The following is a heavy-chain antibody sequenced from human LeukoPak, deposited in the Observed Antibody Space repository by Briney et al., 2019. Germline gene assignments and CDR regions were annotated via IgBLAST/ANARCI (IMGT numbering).Heavy chain of an antibody. J-gene: IGHJ4*02. Sequence: PGVSLRLSCAASGFTFSSYDMHWVRQARGRGLVGLAFIRYDGSNKYYADCVKGRFTASRDNSKNTLYLRVSSLRVDDTAVYYCARDPRGPTGYDSSARDTFDYWGQGTLVTVSS. CDR1: GFTFSSYD. CDR3: ARDPRGPTGYDSSARDTFDY. D-gene: IGHD3-22*01. CDR2: IRYDGSNK. V-gene: IGHV3-30*02.